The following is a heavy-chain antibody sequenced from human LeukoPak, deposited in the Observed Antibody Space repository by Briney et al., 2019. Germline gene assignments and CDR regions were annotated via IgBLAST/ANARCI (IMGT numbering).Heavy chain of an antibody. D-gene: IGHD1-26*01. CDR1: GDSVSSNSAA. Sequence: SQTLSLTCAISGDSVSSNSAARNWIRQSPSRGLEWLGTTYYRSKWYNDYAVSVKSRITINPDTSKNQFSLQLNSLTPEDTAVYYCARESWDIEGYNWFDPWGQGTLVTVSS. CDR3: ARESWDIEGYNWFDP. J-gene: IGHJ5*02. CDR2: TYYRSKWYN. V-gene: IGHV6-1*01.